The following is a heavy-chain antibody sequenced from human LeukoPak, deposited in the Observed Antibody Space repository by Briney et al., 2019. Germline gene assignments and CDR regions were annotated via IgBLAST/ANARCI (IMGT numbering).Heavy chain of an antibody. V-gene: IGHV4-4*07. CDR2: IYTSGST. CDR3: ARGVVIIRSPYYMDV. CDR1: GGSISSYY. J-gene: IGHJ6*03. D-gene: IGHD3-3*01. Sequence: PSETLSLTCTVSGGSISSYYWSWIRQPAGKGLEWIGRIYTSGSTNYNPSLKSRVTMSVDTSKNQFSLKLSSVTAADTAVYCCARGVVIIRSPYYMDVWGKGTTVTVSS.